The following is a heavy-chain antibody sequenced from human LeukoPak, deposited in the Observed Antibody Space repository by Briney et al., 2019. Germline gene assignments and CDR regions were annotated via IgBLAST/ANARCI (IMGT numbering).Heavy chain of an antibody. J-gene: IGHJ4*02. Sequence: SETLSLTCTVSGGSISNYYWSWIRQPAGKGLEWIGRIYSDGRTNYDRSLSSRLAMSVDTSKNQFSLKLSSVTAADTAVYYCARDLSSRGVISLDYWGQGTLVTVSS. V-gene: IGHV4-4*07. CDR2: IYSDGRT. D-gene: IGHD3-10*01. CDR3: ARDLSSRGVISLDY. CDR1: GGSISNYY.